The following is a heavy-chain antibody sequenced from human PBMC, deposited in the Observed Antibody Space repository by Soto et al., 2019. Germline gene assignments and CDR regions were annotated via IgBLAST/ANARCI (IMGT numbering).Heavy chain of an antibody. J-gene: IGHJ3*02. CDR3: ARVVDSSGWFDAFDI. CDR2: INAGNGNT. Sequence: QVQLVQSGAEVKKPGASVKVSCKASGYTFTSYAMHWVRQAPGQRLEWMGWINAGNGNTKYSQKFQGRVTITRDTSASTAYMELSSLRSDDTAVYYCARVVDSSGWFDAFDIWGQGTMVTVSS. CDR1: GYTFTSYA. V-gene: IGHV1-3*01. D-gene: IGHD6-19*01.